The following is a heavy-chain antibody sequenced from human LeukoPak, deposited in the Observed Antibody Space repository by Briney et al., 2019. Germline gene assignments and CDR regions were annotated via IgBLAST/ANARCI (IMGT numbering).Heavy chain of an antibody. CDR3: AKGPLTRQLEYYFDY. V-gene: IGHV3-9*01. CDR1: GFTFHNYG. CDR2: ISWNSGSI. D-gene: IGHD6-13*01. Sequence: KPGGSLRLSCAASGFTFHNYGMHWVRLAPGKGLEWVSGISWNSGSIGYADSVKGRFTISRDNAKNSLYLQMNSLRAEDTALYYCAKGPLTRQLEYYFDYWGQGTLVTVSS. J-gene: IGHJ4*02.